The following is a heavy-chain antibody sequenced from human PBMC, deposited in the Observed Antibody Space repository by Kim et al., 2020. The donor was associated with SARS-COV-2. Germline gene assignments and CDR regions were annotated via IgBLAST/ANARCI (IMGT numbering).Heavy chain of an antibody. CDR1: GFMFSRYR. CDR3: TRVREIKIGRQLVPTSGMDG. V-gene: IGHV3-74*01. J-gene: IGHJ6*02. D-gene: IGHD2-15*01. CDR2: INSDESRI. Sequence: GGSLRLSCGASGFMFSRYRMHWVRQAPGKGLVWVARINSDESRISYADSVKGRFTISRDNAKNTLYLQMNRMRADDTAVYYCTRVREIKIGRQLVPTSGMDGWGQATTVTVS.